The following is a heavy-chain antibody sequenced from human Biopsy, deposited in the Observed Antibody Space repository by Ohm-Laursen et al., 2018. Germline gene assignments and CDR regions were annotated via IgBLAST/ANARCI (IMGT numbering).Heavy chain of an antibody. CDR3: AKQEGVAYGDIDY. CDR1: GFTLTDSG. CDR2: ISYDGSYK. D-gene: IGHD3-10*01. J-gene: IGHJ4*02. Sequence: SLRLSCSASGFTLTDSGMHWVRQAPGKGLEWVALISYDGSYKNYGDSVKGRFTISRDNSKDTLYLQMNSLRPEDTAVYYCAKQEGVAYGDIDYWGQGTLVTVSS. V-gene: IGHV3-30*18.